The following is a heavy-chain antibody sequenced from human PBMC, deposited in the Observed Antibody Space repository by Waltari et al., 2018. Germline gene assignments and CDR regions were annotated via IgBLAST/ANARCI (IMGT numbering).Heavy chain of an antibody. CDR2: IRDNGNT. J-gene: IGHJ5*02. CDR3: VGARDTP. V-gene: IGHV3-23*01. D-gene: IGHD2-21*01. CDR1: GLTLGSYG. Sequence: EVQLSESGGGLVQPGGSLRLSCATSGLTLGSYGMSWVRQAPGKGLEWVADIRDNGNTHYADSVKGRFTISRDISNSIVYLQMQSLRDEDTALYYCVGARDTPWGQGTLVTVSS.